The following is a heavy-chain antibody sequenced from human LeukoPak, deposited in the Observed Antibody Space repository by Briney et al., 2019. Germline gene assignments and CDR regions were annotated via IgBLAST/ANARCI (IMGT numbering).Heavy chain of an antibody. V-gene: IGHV1-18*01. CDR3: ASVTVWGSYRGNYYMDV. D-gene: IGHD3-16*02. CDR1: GYTFTSYG. J-gene: IGHJ6*03. Sequence: GASVKVSCKASGYTFTSYGISWVRQAPGQGLEWMGWISAYNGNTNYAQKLQGRVTMTTDTSTSTAYMELRSLRSDDTAVYYCASVTVWGSYRGNYYMDVWGKGTTVTVSS. CDR2: ISAYNGNT.